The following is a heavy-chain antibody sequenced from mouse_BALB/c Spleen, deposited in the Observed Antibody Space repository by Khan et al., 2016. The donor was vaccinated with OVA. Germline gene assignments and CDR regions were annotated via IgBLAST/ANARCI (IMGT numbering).Heavy chain of an antibody. CDR3: ARAYYRYDGFSAMDY. CDR1: GFSLSRYN. J-gene: IGHJ4*01. CDR2: IGGGGGT. V-gene: IGHV2-6-4*01. Sequence: VQLQQSGPGLVAPSQSLSITCTVSGFSLSRYNIHWVRQPPGKGLEWLGMIGGGGGTDYNSTLKSRLSNSKDNSKSQVFLKMNSLQTDDTAMYYCARAYYRYDGFSAMDYWGQGTSVTVSS. D-gene: IGHD2-14*01.